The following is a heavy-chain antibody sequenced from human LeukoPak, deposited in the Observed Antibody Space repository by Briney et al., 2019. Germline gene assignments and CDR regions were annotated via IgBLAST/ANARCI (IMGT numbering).Heavy chain of an antibody. CDR1: GGSISSYY. V-gene: IGHV4-4*07. J-gene: IGHJ6*03. CDR2: IYTSGGT. CDR3: ARGVVFRRENYYYYYMDV. Sequence: SETLSLTCTVSGGSISSYYWSWIRQPAGKGLEWIGRIYTSGGTNYNPSLKSRVTMSVDTSKNQFSLKLSSVTAADTAVYYCARGVVFRRENYYYYYMDVWGKGTTVTVSS. D-gene: IGHD3-22*01.